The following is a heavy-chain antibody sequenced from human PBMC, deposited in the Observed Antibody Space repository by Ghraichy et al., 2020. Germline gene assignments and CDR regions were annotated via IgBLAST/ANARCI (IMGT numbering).Heavy chain of an antibody. Sequence: SETLSLTCAVSGGSIASSPWWTWVRQPPGKGLEWIGEIYHSGSTNYTPSLRSRVTLSVDKSKNQFSLKLSSVTAADTAVYYCARRTGTYFDYWGQGTLVIVSS. CDR1: GGSIASSPW. D-gene: IGHD1-7*01. CDR3: ARRTGTYFDY. V-gene: IGHV4-4*02. CDR2: IYHSGST. J-gene: IGHJ4*02.